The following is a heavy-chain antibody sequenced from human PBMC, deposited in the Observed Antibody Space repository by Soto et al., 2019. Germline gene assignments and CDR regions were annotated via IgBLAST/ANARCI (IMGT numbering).Heavy chain of an antibody. CDR1: GWSFSGYY. D-gene: IGHD1-1*01. CDR2: IYHSGST. V-gene: IGHV4-34*01. J-gene: IGHJ4*02. Sequence: SETLSLTCAVYGWSFSGYYWTWIRQPPGTGLGWIGEIYHSGSTNYNPSLKSRVTTSVDKSKNQFSLKLSSVTAADTAVYYCARTLPNRQLFDSWSQGTLVT. CDR3: ARTLPNRQLFDS.